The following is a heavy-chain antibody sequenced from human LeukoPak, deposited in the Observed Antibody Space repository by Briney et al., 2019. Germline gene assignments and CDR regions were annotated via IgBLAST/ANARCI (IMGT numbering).Heavy chain of an antibody. D-gene: IGHD2-2*01. CDR2: IYPGDSDT. J-gene: IGHJ5*02. CDR1: GYSFTSYW. Sequence: GESLKISCKGSGYSFTSYWIGWVRQMPGKGLEWMGIIYPGDSDTRYGPSFQGQVTISADKSISTAYLQWSSLKASDTAMYYCARQSLFPFVVVPAASGGWFDPWGQGTLVTVSS. V-gene: IGHV5-51*01. CDR3: ARQSLFPFVVVPAASGGWFDP.